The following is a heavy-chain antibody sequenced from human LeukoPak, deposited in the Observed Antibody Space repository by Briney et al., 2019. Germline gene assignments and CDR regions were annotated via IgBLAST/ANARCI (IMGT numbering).Heavy chain of an antibody. D-gene: IGHD4-17*01. CDR2: IYYSGST. CDR3: ARGDYGDPFDY. CDR1: GASISSYY. V-gene: IGHV4-59*01. J-gene: IGHJ4*02. Sequence: SETLSLTCTVSGASISSYYWGWIRQPPGKGLEWIGYIYYSGSTNYNPSLKSRVTISVDTSKNQFSLKLSSVTAADTAVYYCARGDYGDPFDYWGQGTLVTVSS.